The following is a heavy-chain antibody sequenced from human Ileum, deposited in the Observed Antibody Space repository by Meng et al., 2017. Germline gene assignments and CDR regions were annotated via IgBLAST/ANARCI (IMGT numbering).Heavy chain of an antibody. V-gene: IGHV5-51*01. CDR3: ARRGSSWYGGGSEYYYGMDV. Sequence: GESLKISCKGSGYSFTSYWIGWVRQMPGKGLEWMENINPGDSDTRYSTSFQGQVTISADKSISTAYLQWSSLKASDTAMYYCARRGSSWYGGGSEYYYGMDVWGQGTTVTVSS. CDR2: INPGDSDT. J-gene: IGHJ6*02. CDR1: GYSFTSYW. D-gene: IGHD6-13*01.